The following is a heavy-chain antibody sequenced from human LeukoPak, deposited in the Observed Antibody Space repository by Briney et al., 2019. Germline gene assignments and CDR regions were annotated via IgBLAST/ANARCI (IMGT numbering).Heavy chain of an antibody. CDR1: GFTFSSYW. Sequence: GRSLRLSCAASGFTFSSYWMSWVRQAPGKGLEWVANIKQDGSEKYYVDSVKGRFTISRDNAKNSLYLQMNSLRAEDTAVYYCARHNWNYVGWFDPWGQGTLVTVSS. CDR3: ARHNWNYVGWFDP. CDR2: IKQDGSEK. D-gene: IGHD1-7*01. V-gene: IGHV3-7*01. J-gene: IGHJ5*02.